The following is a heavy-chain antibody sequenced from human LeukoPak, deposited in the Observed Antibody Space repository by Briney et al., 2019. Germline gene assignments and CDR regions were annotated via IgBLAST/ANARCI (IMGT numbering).Heavy chain of an antibody. J-gene: IGHJ4*02. CDR2: INPDGSRT. CDR1: GFTFSSNW. CDR3: SRDFNGRNDF. Sequence: GGSLRLSCAASGFTFSSNWMHWVRQGPGKGLVWVSRINPDGSRTDYAESVKGRFTISRDNAKNTLSLEMNSLGDEDTAVYYCSRDFNGRNDFWGQGTLVTASS. V-gene: IGHV3-74*01. D-gene: IGHD1-14*01.